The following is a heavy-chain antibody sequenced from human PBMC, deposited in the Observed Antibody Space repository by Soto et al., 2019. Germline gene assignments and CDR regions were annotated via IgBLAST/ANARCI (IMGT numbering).Heavy chain of an antibody. V-gene: IGHV4-30-4*01. CDR2: IYYSGST. CDR1: GGSISSGDFC. D-gene: IGHD3-10*01. CDR3: ARDYYGNQGWFDP. Sequence: LSLTCTVSGGSISSGDFCWSWIRQPPGKGLEWIGYIYYSGSTYYNPSLTSRVTISVDTSKNQFSLKLSSVTAADTAVYYCARDYYGNQGWFDPWGQGTLVTVS. J-gene: IGHJ5*02.